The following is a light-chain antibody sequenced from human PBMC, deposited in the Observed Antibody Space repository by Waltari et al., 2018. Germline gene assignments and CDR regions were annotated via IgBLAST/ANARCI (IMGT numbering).Light chain of an antibody. V-gene: IGLV1-44*01. CDR3: AAWDDSLNGYV. J-gene: IGLJ1*01. CDR2: SNN. CDR1: SPNIGSTT. Sequence: QSVLTQPPSASGPPGQRVTIPCSGSSPNIGSTTVIGYQQLPGTAPKLLIYSNNQRPSGVPDRFSGSKSGTSASLAISGLQSEDEADYYCAAWDDSLNGYVFGTGTKVTVL.